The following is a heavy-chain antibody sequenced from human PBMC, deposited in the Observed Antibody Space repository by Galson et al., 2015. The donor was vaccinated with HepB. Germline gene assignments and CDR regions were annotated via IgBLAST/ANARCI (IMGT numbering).Heavy chain of an antibody. CDR2: TYYRSKWYN. Sequence: CAISGDSVSSNSAAWNWIRQSPSRGLEWLGRTYYRSKWYNDYAVSVKSRITINPDTSKNQFSLRLNSATPEDTAVYYCARVLGGTWWFDPWGQGTLVTVSS. CDR1: GDSVSSNSAA. D-gene: IGHD4/OR15-4a*01. J-gene: IGHJ5*02. CDR3: ARVLGGTWWFDP. V-gene: IGHV6-1*01.